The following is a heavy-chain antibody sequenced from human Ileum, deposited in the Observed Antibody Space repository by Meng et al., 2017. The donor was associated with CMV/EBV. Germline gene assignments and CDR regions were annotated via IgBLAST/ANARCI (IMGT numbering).Heavy chain of an antibody. V-gene: IGHV7-4-1*02. CDR2: INTNAGNP. CDR3: ARDGLSGRYFDY. D-gene: IGHD1-26*01. Sequence: QVQLVQPGSELMNPGASVQVSCKASGYNFTTNNIIWVRQAPGQGPEWMGWINTNAGNPTYARGFTGRFVFSLDTSVNTAYLQISSLKAEDTAVYYCARDGLSGRYFDYWGQGTLVTVSS. J-gene: IGHJ4*02. CDR1: GYNFTTNN.